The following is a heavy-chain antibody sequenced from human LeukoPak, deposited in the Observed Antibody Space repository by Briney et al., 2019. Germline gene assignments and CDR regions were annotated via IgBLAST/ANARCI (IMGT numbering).Heavy chain of an antibody. CDR2: INSDGSWT. D-gene: IGHD2-2*01. CDR1: GNYW. CDR3: VSFYETY. J-gene: IGHJ4*02. V-gene: IGHV3-74*01. Sequence: GGSLRLSCAASGNYWMHWVRQAPGKGLVWVSHINSDGSWTTYVDSVKGRFTISKDNAKNMEYLQMNNLRAEDTAVYYCVSFYETYWGRGTLVTVSS.